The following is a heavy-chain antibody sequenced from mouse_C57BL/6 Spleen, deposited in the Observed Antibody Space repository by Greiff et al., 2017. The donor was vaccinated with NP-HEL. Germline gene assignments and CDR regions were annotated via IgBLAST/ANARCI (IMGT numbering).Heavy chain of an antibody. D-gene: IGHD1-1*01. CDR2: INPYNGGT. J-gene: IGHJ3*01. Sequence: EVQLQQSGPVLVKPGASVKMSCKASGYTFTDYYMNWVKQSHGKSLEWIGVINPYNGGTSYNQKFKGKATLTVDKSSSTAYMELNSLTSEDSAVYYCATNYYGSSYAWFAYWGQGTLVTVSA. CDR3: ATNYYGSSYAWFAY. CDR1: GYTFTDYY. V-gene: IGHV1-19*01.